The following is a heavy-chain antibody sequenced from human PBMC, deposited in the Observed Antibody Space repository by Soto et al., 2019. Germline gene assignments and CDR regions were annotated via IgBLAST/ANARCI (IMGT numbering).Heavy chain of an antibody. Sequence: PSETLSLTWAVSSGTISSSNWWSWVRQPPGKGLEWIGEIYHSGSTYYNPSLKSRVTISEDRSKNQFSLTLSSVTAADTAVYYCARAPYRRNSSGYYLKQADAFDIWGQGTMVTVSS. D-gene: IGHD3-22*01. CDR3: ARAPYRRNSSGYYLKQADAFDI. J-gene: IGHJ3*02. CDR1: SGTISSSNW. V-gene: IGHV4-4*02. CDR2: IYHSGST.